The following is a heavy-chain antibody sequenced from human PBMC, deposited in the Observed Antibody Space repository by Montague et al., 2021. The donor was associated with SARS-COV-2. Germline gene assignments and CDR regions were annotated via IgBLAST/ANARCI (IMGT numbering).Heavy chain of an antibody. J-gene: IGHJ3*02. D-gene: IGHD3-3*01. V-gene: IGHV4-34*01. CDR1: GGSFSGYY. Sequence: SETLSLTCAVYGGSFSGYYWSWIRQPPGKGLELIGEINHRGSTNYNPSLKSRVIMSVDTSKNQFSLKLSSVTAADTAVYYCASGTGPRSITLFGVIISGHYFEIWGQGTMVTVSS. CDR3: ASGTGPRSITLFGVIISGHYFEI. CDR2: INHRGST.